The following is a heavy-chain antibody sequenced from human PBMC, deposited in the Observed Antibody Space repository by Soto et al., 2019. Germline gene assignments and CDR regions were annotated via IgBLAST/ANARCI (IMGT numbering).Heavy chain of an antibody. V-gene: IGHV1-69*01. CDR2: IIPIFGTA. J-gene: IGHJ6*02. CDR3: ARGLGQQQIYDYYYGIDV. CDR1: GGTFSSYA. D-gene: IGHD6-13*01. Sequence: QVQLVQSGAEVKKPGSSVKVSCKASGGTFSSYAISWVRQAPGQELEWMGGIIPIFGTANYAQKFQGRVTITADEATSTAYMGLCSLRSDDTAVYYCARGLGQQQIYDYYYGIDVWGQGTTVTVFS.